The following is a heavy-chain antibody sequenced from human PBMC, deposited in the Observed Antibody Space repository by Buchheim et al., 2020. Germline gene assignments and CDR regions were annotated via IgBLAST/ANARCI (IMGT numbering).Heavy chain of an antibody. CDR3: ARVRGAYVWGSYRYQGACFDY. J-gene: IGHJ4*02. D-gene: IGHD3-16*02. V-gene: IGHV4-34*01. Sequence: QVQLQQWGAGLLKPSETLSLTCAVYGGSFSGYYWSWIRQPPGKGLEWIGEINHSGSTNYNPSLKSRVTISVDTSKNQFSLKLSSVTAADTAVYYCARVRGAYVWGSYRYQGACFDYWGQGTL. CDR2: INHSGST. CDR1: GGSFSGYY.